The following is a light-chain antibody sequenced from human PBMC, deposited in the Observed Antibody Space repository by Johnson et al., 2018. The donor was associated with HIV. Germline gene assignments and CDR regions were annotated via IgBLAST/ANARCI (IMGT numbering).Light chain of an antibody. CDR1: SSNVGNNV. CDR2: EDN. CDR3: GTWDSSLSPLYV. J-gene: IGLJ1*01. Sequence: QSVLTQPPSVSAAPGQKVTISCSGSSSNVGNNVVSWYQQLPGTAPKVLIYEDNKRPSGIPDRFSGSKSGATATLGITGLQTGDEADYYCGTWDSSLSPLYVFGTGTTITVL. V-gene: IGLV1-51*02.